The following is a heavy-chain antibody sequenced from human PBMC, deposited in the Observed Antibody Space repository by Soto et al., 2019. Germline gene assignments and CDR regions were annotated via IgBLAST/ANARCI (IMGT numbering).Heavy chain of an antibody. Sequence: SETLSLACTVSGGSISSGGYYWSWIRQHPGKGLEWIGYIYYSGSTYYNPSLKSRVTISVDTSKNQFSLKLSSVTAADTAVYYCARDSGSGSYFYRFHPWGQGTLVTSPQ. CDR2: IYYSGST. V-gene: IGHV4-31*03. D-gene: IGHD3-10*01. CDR1: GGSISSGGYY. CDR3: ARDSGSGSYFYRFHP. J-gene: IGHJ5*02.